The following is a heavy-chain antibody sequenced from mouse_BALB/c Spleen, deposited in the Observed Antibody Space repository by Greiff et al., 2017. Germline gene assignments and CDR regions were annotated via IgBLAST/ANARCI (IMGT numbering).Heavy chain of an antibody. J-gene: IGHJ1*01. CDR3: ARSRGYFDD. Sequence: EVQGVESGGGLVKPGGSLKLSCAASGFTFSDYYMYWVRQTPEKRLEWVATISDGGSYTYYPDTVKGRFTISRDNPKNTRFLQMTSLRSEDTTMYYCARSRGYFDDWGAGTTVTVSS. CDR1: GFTFSDYY. V-gene: IGHV5-4*02. CDR2: ISDGGSYT.